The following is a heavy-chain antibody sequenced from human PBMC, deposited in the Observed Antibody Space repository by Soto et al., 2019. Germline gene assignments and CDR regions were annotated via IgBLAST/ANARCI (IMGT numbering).Heavy chain of an antibody. Sequence: PGGSLRLSCAASGFTFSSYAMHWVRQAPGKGLEWVAVISYDGSNKYYADSVKGRFTISRDNSKNTLYLQMNSLRAEDTAVYYCARTLIPFSSIAARLFDYWGQGTLVTVSS. V-gene: IGHV3-30-3*01. D-gene: IGHD6-6*01. CDR2: ISYDGSNK. CDR3: ARTLIPFSSIAARLFDY. CDR1: GFTFSSYA. J-gene: IGHJ4*02.